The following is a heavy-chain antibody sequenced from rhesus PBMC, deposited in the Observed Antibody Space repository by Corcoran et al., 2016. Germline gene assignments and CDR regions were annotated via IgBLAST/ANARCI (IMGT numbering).Heavy chain of an antibody. D-gene: IGHD1-1*01. CDR2: IYGSSGST. V-gene: IGHV4-147*01. CDR3: AREKRTAGTDFFY. J-gene: IGHJ4*01. Sequence: QVQLQESGPGLVKPSETLSLTCAVSGYSISSNYWSWLRQPPGKGLEWIGYIYGSSGSTYYNPSLTSRVTISTDTSKNQFSLKLSSVTAADTDVYYCAREKRTAGTDFFYWGQGVLVTVSS. CDR1: GYSISSNY.